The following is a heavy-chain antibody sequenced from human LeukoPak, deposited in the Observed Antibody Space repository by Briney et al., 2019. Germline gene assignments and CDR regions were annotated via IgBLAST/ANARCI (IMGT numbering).Heavy chain of an antibody. V-gene: IGHV4-59*01. D-gene: IGHD3-10*01. J-gene: IGHJ5*02. CDR2: IYYSGST. Sequence: SDTLSLTCTVSGGSISSYYWSWIRQPPGKGLEWIGYIYYSGSTNYNPSLKSRVTISVDTSKNQCSLKLSSVTAADTAVYYCARAPLWFGIPFDPWGQGTLVTVSS. CDR3: ARAPLWFGIPFDP. CDR1: GGSISSYY.